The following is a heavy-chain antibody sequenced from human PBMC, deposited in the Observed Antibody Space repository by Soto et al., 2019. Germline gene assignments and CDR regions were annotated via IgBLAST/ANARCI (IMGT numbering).Heavy chain of an antibody. D-gene: IGHD2-15*01. V-gene: IGHV1-69*06. CDR1: GGTFSSYA. Sequence: KVSCKASGGTFSSYAISWVRQAPGQGLEWMGGIIPIFGTANYAQKFQGRVTITADKSTSTAYMELSSLRSEDTAVYYCARGGICSGGSCYSNNWFDPWGQGTLVTVSS. CDR3: ARGGICSGGSCYSNNWFDP. CDR2: IIPIFGTA. J-gene: IGHJ5*02.